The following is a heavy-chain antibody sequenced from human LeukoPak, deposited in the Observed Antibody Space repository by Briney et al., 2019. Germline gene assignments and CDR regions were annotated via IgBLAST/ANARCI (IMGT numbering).Heavy chain of an antibody. Sequence: SETLSLTCTVSGGSISSYYWSWIRQPPGKGLEWIGYIYYSGSTYYNPSLKSRVTISVDTSKNQFSLKLSSVTAADTAVYYCARLGYYYDSSGYYSFDYWGQGTLVTVSS. V-gene: IGHV4-59*08. CDR1: GGSISSYY. CDR2: IYYSGST. J-gene: IGHJ4*02. CDR3: ARLGYYYDSSGYYSFDY. D-gene: IGHD3-22*01.